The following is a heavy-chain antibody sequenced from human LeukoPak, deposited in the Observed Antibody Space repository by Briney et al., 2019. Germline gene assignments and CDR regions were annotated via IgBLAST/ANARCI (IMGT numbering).Heavy chain of an antibody. Sequence: GGSLRLSCAASGFAVSTNYLRWVRQAPGKGLEWVSVIYSDGSTYYTDSVKGRFTISRDNSKNTLYLQMNSLSPEDTAVYYCARDQRSESYYPWGWFGPWGQGTLVTVSS. CDR1: GFAVSTNY. J-gene: IGHJ5*02. V-gene: IGHV3-66*02. CDR2: IYSDGST. CDR3: ARDQRSESYYPWGWFGP. D-gene: IGHD1-26*01.